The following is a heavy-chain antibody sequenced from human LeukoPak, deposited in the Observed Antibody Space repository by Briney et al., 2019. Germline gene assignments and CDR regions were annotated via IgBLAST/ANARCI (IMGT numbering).Heavy chain of an antibody. J-gene: IGHJ6*02. D-gene: IGHD1-1*01. CDR2: IIPIFGTA. CDR3: ARDYRLEPLYYYGMDV. CDR1: GGTFSSYA. V-gene: IGHV1-69*13. Sequence: SVKVSCKASGGTFSSYAISWVRQAPGQGLEWMGGIIPIFGTANYAQKFQGRATITADESTSTAYMELSSLRSEDTAVYYCARDYRLEPLYYYGMDVWGQGTTVTVSS.